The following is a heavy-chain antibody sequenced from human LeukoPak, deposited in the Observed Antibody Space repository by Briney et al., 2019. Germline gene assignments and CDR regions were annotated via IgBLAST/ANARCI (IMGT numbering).Heavy chain of an antibody. CDR1: GFTFSDYA. CDR2: ISFDGSNK. Sequence: PGGSLRLSCAASGFTFSDYAMHWVRQAPGKGLEWVAVISFDGSNKYYADSVKGRFTISRDNSKNTLYLQMNSLRVEDTAVYYCARDFSSGRGYWGQGTLVTVSS. CDR3: ARDFSSGRGY. D-gene: IGHD1-26*01. J-gene: IGHJ4*02. V-gene: IGHV3-30*04.